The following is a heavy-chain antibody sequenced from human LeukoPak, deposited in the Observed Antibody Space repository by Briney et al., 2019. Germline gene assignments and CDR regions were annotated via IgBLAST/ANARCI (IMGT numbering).Heavy chain of an antibody. CDR1: GDSISSYY. V-gene: IGHV4-59*01. CDR3: ARVANYAIDP. Sequence: SETLSLTCTVSGDSISSYYWSWIRQPPGKGLEWIGYIFESGTTNYNPSLKSRVTISEDTSKNQVSLKLSSVTAADTALYYCARVANYAIDPWGQGTLVTVSS. CDR2: IFESGTT. J-gene: IGHJ5*02. D-gene: IGHD1-7*01.